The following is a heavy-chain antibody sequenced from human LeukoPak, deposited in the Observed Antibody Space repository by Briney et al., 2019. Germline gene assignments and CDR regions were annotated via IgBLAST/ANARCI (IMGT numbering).Heavy chain of an antibody. V-gene: IGHV4-4*07. CDR1: GGALISYY. CDR3: ARLKFYDSTGYSPGYYMDV. Sequence: SETLSLTCSVSGGALISYYWSWIRQPAGKGPEWIGRIYPTGNTDYNPSLKTRVTMSTDLSKKQFSLRLRSVTAADTAVYHCARLKFYDSTGYSPGYYMDVWGKGTAVTVSS. J-gene: IGHJ6*03. D-gene: IGHD3-22*01. CDR2: IYPTGNT.